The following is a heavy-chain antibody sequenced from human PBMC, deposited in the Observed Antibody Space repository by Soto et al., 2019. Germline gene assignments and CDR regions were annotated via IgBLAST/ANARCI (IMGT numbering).Heavy chain of an antibody. Sequence: ASVKVSCKASGVSLSTNPISWVRQAPGQGLEWMGGTGSGTGPGNNAQKFQGRLTVTADKSTSTVYMELTNLSSEDTAVYYCARRDSGGFFRFFDSWGQGTLVTVSS. D-gene: IGHD2-15*01. CDR2: TGSGTGPG. V-gene: IGHV1-69*06. CDR3: ARRDSGGFFRFFDS. J-gene: IGHJ4*02. CDR1: GVSLSTNP.